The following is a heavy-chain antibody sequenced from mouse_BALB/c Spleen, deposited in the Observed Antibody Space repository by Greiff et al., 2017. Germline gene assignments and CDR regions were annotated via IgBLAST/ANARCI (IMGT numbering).Heavy chain of an antibody. Sequence: EVQGVESGGGLVKPGGSLKLSCAASGFTFSDYYMYWVRQTPEKRLEWVATISDGGSYTYYPDSVKGRFTISRDNAKNTLYLQMSSLKSEDTAMYYCARHEGPWYFDVWGAGTTVTVSS. CDR3: ARHEGPWYFDV. CDR2: ISDGGSYT. J-gene: IGHJ1*01. V-gene: IGHV5-4*02. CDR1: GFTFSDYY.